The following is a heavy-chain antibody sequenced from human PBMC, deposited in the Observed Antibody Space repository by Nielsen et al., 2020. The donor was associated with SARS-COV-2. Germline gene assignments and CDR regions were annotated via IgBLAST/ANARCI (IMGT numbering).Heavy chain of an antibody. D-gene: IGHD5-18*01. V-gene: IGHV1-18*01. Sequence: ASVKVSCKASGYTFTSYGISWVRQAPGQGLEWMGWISAYNGNTNYAQKLQGRVTMTTDTSTSTAYMELRSLRSDDTAVYYCARGGYSYGPYYYYYGMDVWGQGTTVTVSS. CDR1: GYTFTSYG. CDR3: ARGGYSYGPYYYYYGMDV. J-gene: IGHJ6*02. CDR2: ISAYNGNT.